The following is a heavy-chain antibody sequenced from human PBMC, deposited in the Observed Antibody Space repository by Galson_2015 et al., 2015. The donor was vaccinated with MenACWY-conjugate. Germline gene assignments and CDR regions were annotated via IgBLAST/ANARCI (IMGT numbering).Heavy chain of an antibody. CDR1: GYTFTSSG. Sequence: SVKVSCKASGYTFTSSGISWVRQAPGQGLEWMGWISAYNGNTNYAQKLQGRVTMTTDTSTSTAYMELRSLRSDDTAVYYCARTRVGDSSGYSGHYYFDYWGQGTLVTVSS. CDR2: ISAYNGNT. J-gene: IGHJ4*02. CDR3: ARTRVGDSSGYSGHYYFDY. D-gene: IGHD3-22*01. V-gene: IGHV1-18*01.